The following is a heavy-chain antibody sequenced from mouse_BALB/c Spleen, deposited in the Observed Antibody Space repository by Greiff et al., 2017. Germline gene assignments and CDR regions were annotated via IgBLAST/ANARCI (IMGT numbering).Heavy chain of an antibody. Sequence: EVKLMESGGGLVQPGGSRKLSCAASGFTFSSFGMHWVRQAPEKGLEWVAYISSGSSTIYYADTVKGRFTISRDNPKNTLFLQMTSLRSEDTAMYYCARSEVYDYDFAYWGQGTLVTVSA. D-gene: IGHD2-4*01. CDR1: GFTFSSFG. J-gene: IGHJ3*01. CDR2: ISSGSSTI. CDR3: ARSEVYDYDFAY. V-gene: IGHV5-17*02.